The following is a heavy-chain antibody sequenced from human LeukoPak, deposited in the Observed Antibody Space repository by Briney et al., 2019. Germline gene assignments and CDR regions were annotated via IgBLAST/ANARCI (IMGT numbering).Heavy chain of an antibody. CDR2: ITYNGGST. Sequence: GGSLRLSCAASGFTLSSHWMHWVRQAPGKGLEYVSFITYNGGSTYNADSVKGRFTISRDNSRNTLYLQMSSLRAEDTAVYHCVKDGGMATIFDFWGQGTLVTVSS. CDR1: GFTLSSHW. CDR3: VKDGGMATIFDF. D-gene: IGHD5-24*01. J-gene: IGHJ4*02. V-gene: IGHV3-64D*09.